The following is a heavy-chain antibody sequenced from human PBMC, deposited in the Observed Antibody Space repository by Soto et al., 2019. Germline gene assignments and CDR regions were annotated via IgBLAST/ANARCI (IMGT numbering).Heavy chain of an antibody. CDR3: ARWNYYDSSGYIHFDY. V-gene: IGHV1-18*01. CDR1: GYTFTNFG. Sequence: ASVKVSCKASGYTFTNFGISWVRQAPGQGLEWMGYISTYNGNTNYAQKLQGRVTMTTDTSTSTAYMELRSLRSDDTAVYYCARWNYYDSSGYIHFDYWGQGTLVTVSS. J-gene: IGHJ4*02. CDR2: ISTYNGNT. D-gene: IGHD3-22*01.